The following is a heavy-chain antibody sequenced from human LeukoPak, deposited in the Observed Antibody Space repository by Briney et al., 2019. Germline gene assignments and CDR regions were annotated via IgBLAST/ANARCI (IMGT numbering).Heavy chain of an antibody. CDR1: GGTFSSYA. CDR2: ITPIFGIA. V-gene: IGHV1-69*04. CDR3: ARAGGVVVADYYYYGMDV. D-gene: IGHD2-15*01. J-gene: IGHJ6*02. Sequence: GSSVKVSFKASGGTFSSYAISWVRQAPGQGLEWMGRITPIFGIANYAQKFQGRVTITADKSTSTAYMELSSLRSEDTAVYYCARAGGVVVADYYYYGMDVWGQGTTVTVSS.